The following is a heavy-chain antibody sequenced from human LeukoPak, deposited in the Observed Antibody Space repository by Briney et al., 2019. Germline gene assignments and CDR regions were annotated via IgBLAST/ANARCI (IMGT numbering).Heavy chain of an antibody. D-gene: IGHD4-17*01. CDR3: AREGLRSDFDY. Sequence: KASETLSLTCTVSGGSISTYYWSWIRQPAGRGLEWIGRIYASGSTNYNPSLKSRVTMSVDTSENQFSLKLSSVTAADTAVYYCAREGLRSDFDYWGQGTLVTVSS. J-gene: IGHJ4*02. V-gene: IGHV4-4*07. CDR2: IYASGST. CDR1: GGSISTYY.